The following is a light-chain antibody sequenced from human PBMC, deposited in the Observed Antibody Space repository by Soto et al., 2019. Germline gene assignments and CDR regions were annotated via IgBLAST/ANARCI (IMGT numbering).Light chain of an antibody. CDR1: QGIATY. V-gene: IGKV1-27*01. CDR2: AAS. CDR3: QKYNYVPLT. J-gene: IGKJ3*01. Sequence: DVQMTQSPSSLSAAVGDRVTITCRASQGIATYLAWYQQKPGKAPKLLIYAASTLQSGVPSRFTGSGSGTDFTLTINSLQPEDFATYYCQKYNYVPLTFGPGTKVDI.